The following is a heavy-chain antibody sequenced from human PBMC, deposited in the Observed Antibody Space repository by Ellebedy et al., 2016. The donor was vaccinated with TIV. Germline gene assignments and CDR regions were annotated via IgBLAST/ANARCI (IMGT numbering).Heavy chain of an antibody. D-gene: IGHD2-2*03. CDR3: ARDGYFDY. CDR2: ISAHNGNT. J-gene: IGHJ4*02. CDR1: GYTFSSYG. Sequence: GESLKISCKASGYTFSSYGIGWVRQAPGQGLEWMGWISAHNGNTNYAQKLQGRVTLTTDTSTGTAYMELRSLGSDDTAVYYCARDGYFDYWGQGTLVTVSS. V-gene: IGHV1-18*01.